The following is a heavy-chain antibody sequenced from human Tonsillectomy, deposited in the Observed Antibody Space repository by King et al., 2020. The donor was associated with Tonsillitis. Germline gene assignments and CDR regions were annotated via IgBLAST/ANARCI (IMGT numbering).Heavy chain of an antibody. Sequence: VQLVESGGRVVQPGRSLRLSCAASGFTFSSYAMHWVRQAPGKGLEWVAVISYDGSNKYYADSVMGRFTVSRDNSKNTPYLQMNSLRAEDTAVYYCARFRDADAFDFWGQGTMVTVSS. J-gene: IGHJ3*01. CDR1: GFTFSSYA. V-gene: IGHV3-30*04. CDR3: ARFRDADAFDF. D-gene: IGHD2-21*02. CDR2: ISYDGSNK.